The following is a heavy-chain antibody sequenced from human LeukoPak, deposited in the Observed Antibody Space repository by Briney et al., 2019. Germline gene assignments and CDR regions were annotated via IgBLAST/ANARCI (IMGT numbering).Heavy chain of an antibody. D-gene: IGHD3-9*01. CDR3: ARDVLRYFDWRNNWFDP. CDR1: GYTFTSYG. J-gene: IGHJ5*02. Sequence: ASVKVSCKASGYTFTSYGISRVRQAPGQGLEWMGWISAYNGNTNYAQKLQGRVTMTTDTSTSTAYMELRSLRSDDTAVYYCARDVLRYFDWRNNWFDPWGQGTLVTVSS. V-gene: IGHV1-18*04. CDR2: ISAYNGNT.